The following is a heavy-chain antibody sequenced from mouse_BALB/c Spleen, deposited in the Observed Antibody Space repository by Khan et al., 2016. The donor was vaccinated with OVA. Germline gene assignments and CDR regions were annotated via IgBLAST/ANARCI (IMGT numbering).Heavy chain of an antibody. D-gene: IGHD1-1*01. J-gene: IGHJ2*01. V-gene: IGHV3-2*02. CDR2: ISYSGNT. CDR1: GYSITSDYA. Sequence: EVQLVESGPGLVKSSQSLSLTCTVTGYSITSDYAWNWIRQFPGNKLEWMGFISYSGNTNYNPSLKSRISITRDTSKNQFFLQLNSVTTEDTATYYCARVYGGDFDYWGQGTTLTVSS. CDR3: ARVYGGDFDY.